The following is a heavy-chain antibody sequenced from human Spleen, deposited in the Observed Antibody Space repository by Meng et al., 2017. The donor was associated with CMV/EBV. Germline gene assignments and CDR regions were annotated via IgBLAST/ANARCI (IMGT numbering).Heavy chain of an antibody. CDR3: ARGMKRRFLEWSILAFDL. CDR2: ISAYNGNT. J-gene: IGHJ3*01. CDR1: GYTFTSYG. V-gene: IGHV1-18*01. Sequence: ASVKVSCKASGYTFTSYGISWVRQAPGQGLEWMGWISAYNGNTNYAQKFQGRVTMTRSTSINTAHMELSSLRSEDTAVYYCARGMKRRFLEWSILAFDLWGQGTAVTVSS. D-gene: IGHD3-3*01.